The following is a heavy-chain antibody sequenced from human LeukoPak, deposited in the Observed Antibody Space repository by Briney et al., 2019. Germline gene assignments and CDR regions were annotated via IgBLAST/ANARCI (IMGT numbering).Heavy chain of an antibody. CDR2: ISSSSSTI. V-gene: IGHV3-48*02. D-gene: IGHD3-3*01. J-gene: IGHJ4*02. Sequence: PGGSLRLSCAASGFTFTSYSMTWDRQAPGKGLEWVSYISSSSSTIYYADSVKGRFTISRDNAKNSLYLQMNSLRDEDTAVYYCARGGNDFWSGYHWADYFDYWGQGTLVTVSS. CDR1: GFTFTSYS. CDR3: ARGGNDFWSGYHWADYFDY.